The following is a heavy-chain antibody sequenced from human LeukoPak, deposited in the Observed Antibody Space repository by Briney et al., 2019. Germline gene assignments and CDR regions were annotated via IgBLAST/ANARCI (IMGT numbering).Heavy chain of an antibody. D-gene: IGHD1-26*01. CDR2: TRNKANSYTT. V-gene: IGHV3-72*01. CDR3: ARDLYSGNSF. J-gene: IGHJ4*02. Sequence: GGSLRLSCAASGFTFSDHYMDWVRQAPGKGLEWVGRTRNKANSYTTDYAASGKGRFTISRDDSKNSLYLQMNSLKTEDTAVYYCARDLYSGNSFWGQGTLVTVSS. CDR1: GFTFSDHY.